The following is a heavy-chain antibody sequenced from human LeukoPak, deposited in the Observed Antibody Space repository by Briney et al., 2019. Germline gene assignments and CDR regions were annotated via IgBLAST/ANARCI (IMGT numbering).Heavy chain of an antibody. D-gene: IGHD3-10*01. CDR1: GGSFSGYY. J-gene: IGHJ3*02. Sequence: PSETLSLTCAVYGGSFSGYYWSWIRQPPGKGLEWIGEINHSGSTNYNPSLKSRVTISVDTPKNQFSLKLSSVTAADTAVYYCARGLAIWFGESDDAFDIWGQGTMITVSS. V-gene: IGHV4-34*01. CDR3: ARGLAIWFGESDDAFDI. CDR2: INHSGST.